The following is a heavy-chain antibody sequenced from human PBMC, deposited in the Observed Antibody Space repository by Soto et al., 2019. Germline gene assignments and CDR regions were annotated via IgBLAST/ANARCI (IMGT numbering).Heavy chain of an antibody. J-gene: IGHJ4*02. Sequence: EVQVVESGGGLVQPGGSLRLSCTASGLNLNSLWIYWVRQSPGEGLQWISGISENGRSTRYADSVKGRFTISRDNAKNTLYLQMNGLRAEHTGVYYCASYNWPATSDYWGQGTPVTVSS. CDR2: ISENGRST. CDR3: ASYNWPATSDY. V-gene: IGHV3-74*01. D-gene: IGHD1-20*01. CDR1: GLNLNSLW.